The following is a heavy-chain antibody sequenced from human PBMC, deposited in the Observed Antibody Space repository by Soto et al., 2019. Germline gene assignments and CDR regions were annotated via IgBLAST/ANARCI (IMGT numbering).Heavy chain of an antibody. D-gene: IGHD2-15*01. J-gene: IGHJ6*03. CDR2: IIPIFGTA. Sequence: ASVKVSCKASGGTFSSYAISWVRQAPGQGLEWMGGIIPIFGTANYAQKFQGRVTITADESTSTAYMELSSLRSADTAVYYCARVAGDCSGGSCYYYYYYMDVGGKGTTVTVFS. CDR1: GGTFSSYA. V-gene: IGHV1-69*13. CDR3: ARVAGDCSGGSCYYYYYYMDV.